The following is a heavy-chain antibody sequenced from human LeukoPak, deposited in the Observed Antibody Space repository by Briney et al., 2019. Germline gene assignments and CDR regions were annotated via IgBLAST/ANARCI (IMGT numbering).Heavy chain of an antibody. Sequence: SETLSLTCAVYGGSFSGYYWSWTRQPPGKGLEWIGEINHSGSTNYNPSLKSRVTISVDTSKNQFSLKLSSVTAADTAVYYCARGRYSSGWTYYYYYMDVWGKGTTVTISS. CDR2: INHSGST. CDR1: GGSFSGYY. J-gene: IGHJ6*03. V-gene: IGHV4-34*01. CDR3: ARGRYSSGWTYYYYYMDV. D-gene: IGHD6-19*01.